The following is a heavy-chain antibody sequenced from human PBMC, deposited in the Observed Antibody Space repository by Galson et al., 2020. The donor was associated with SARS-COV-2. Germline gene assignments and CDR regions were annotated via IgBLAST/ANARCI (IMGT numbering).Heavy chain of an antibody. CDR3: ARETDDHTSSWYDH. J-gene: IGHJ5*02. CDR1: GFTFSNSA. CDR2: ISYDGTTK. D-gene: IGHD2-2*01. Sequence: GGSLRLSCAASGFTFSNSATHWVRQAPGKGLEWVAIISYDGTTKYNSDSVKGRFTISRDNSKNTLYLQMNSLRPEDSAVYYCARETDDHTSSWYDHWGQGTLVTVSS. V-gene: IGHV3-30*04.